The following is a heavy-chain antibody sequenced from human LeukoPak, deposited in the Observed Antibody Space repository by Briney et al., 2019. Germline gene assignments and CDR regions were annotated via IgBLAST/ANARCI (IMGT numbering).Heavy chain of an antibody. CDR1: GFTFSSYS. Sequence: PGGSLRLSCAASGFTFSSYSMNWVRQAPGKGLEWVSSISSSSSYIYYADSVKGRFTISRDNAKNSLYLQMNSLRAEDTAVYYCARVGGSYWGWFDPWGQGTLVTVSS. D-gene: IGHD1-26*01. V-gene: IGHV3-21*01. CDR2: ISSSSSYI. J-gene: IGHJ5*02. CDR3: ARVGGSYWGWFDP.